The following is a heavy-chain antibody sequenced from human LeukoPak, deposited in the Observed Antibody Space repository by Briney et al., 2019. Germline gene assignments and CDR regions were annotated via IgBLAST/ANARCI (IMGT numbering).Heavy chain of an antibody. CDR1: GFTFSTYW. Sequence: GGSLRLSCAASGFTFSTYWMSWVRQAPGKGLEWVSFISSSGNTIYSADSVKGRFAISRDNAKNSLYLQMNGLRAEDTAVYYCARDIWFGELLPHGFDVWGQGTTVIVSS. V-gene: IGHV3-48*04. D-gene: IGHD3-10*01. J-gene: IGHJ3*01. CDR3: ARDIWFGELLPHGFDV. CDR2: ISSSGNTI.